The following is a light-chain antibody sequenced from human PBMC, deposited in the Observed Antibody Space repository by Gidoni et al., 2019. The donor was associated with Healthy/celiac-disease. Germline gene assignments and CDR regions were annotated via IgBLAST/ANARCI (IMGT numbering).Light chain of an antibody. Sequence: QSVLTQPPSASGTPGQRVTIYCSGSSSNIGSNYVYCYQQLPGTAPKLLIYSNNQRPSGVPDRFSGSKSGTSASLAISGLRSEDEADYYCAAWDDSLRGWVFGGGTKLTVL. CDR1: SSNIGSNY. V-gene: IGLV1-47*02. CDR2: SNN. J-gene: IGLJ3*02. CDR3: AAWDDSLRGWV.